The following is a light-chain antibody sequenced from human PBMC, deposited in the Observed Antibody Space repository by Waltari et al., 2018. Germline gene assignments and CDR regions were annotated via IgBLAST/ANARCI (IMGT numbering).Light chain of an antibody. CDR2: STT. Sequence: QIVVTQEPSLTVSPGGTVTLTGAFSPGAVTSGPYPNWFQQKPGQAPRARIYSTTNKQSWTPARFSGSLLEGKAALTLSGVQPDDEAEYYCLLYYGGARVFGGGTNLTVL. CDR3: LLYYGGARV. V-gene: IGLV7-43*01. J-gene: IGLJ3*02. CDR1: PGAVTSGPY.